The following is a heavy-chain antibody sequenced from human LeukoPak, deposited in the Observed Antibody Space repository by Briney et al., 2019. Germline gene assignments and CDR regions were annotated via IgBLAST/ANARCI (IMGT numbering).Heavy chain of an antibody. D-gene: IGHD1-26*01. CDR3: ARDGGSYYSPSPFDY. J-gene: IGHJ4*02. Sequence: GGSLRLSCVASGFTFSSYSMNWVRQAPGKGLEWVSSISSSSSYIYYADSVKGRFTISRDNAKNSLYLQMNSLRAEDTAVYYCARDGGSYYSPSPFDYWGQGTLVTVSS. CDR1: GFTFSSYS. CDR2: ISSSSSYI. V-gene: IGHV3-21*01.